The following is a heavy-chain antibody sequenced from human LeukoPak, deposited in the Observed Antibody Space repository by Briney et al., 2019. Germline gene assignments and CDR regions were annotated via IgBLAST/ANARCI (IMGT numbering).Heavy chain of an antibody. CDR1: GFTFSSYS. Sequence: PGGSLRLSCAASGFTFSSYSMNWVRQAPGKGLEWVSSISSSSSYIYYADSVKGRFTISRDNAKNSLYLQMNSLRAEDTAVYYCAKFMGRIVVVPAASFDYWGQGTLVTVSS. CDR3: AKFMGRIVVVPAASFDY. CDR2: ISSSSSYI. V-gene: IGHV3-21*04. J-gene: IGHJ4*02. D-gene: IGHD2-2*01.